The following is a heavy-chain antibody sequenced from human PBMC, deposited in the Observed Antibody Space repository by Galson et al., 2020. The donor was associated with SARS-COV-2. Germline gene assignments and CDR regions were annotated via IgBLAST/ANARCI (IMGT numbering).Heavy chain of an antibody. D-gene: IGHD2-21*02. CDR1: GFTFSSYG. Sequence: GGSLRLSCAASGFTFSSYGMHWVRQAPGKGLEWVAVISYDGSNKYYADSVKGRFTISRDNSKNTLYLQMNSLRAEDTAVYYCAKSNLGFVVVTAYAGIDYWGQGTLVTVSS. CDR2: ISYDGSNK. V-gene: IGHV3-30*18. CDR3: AKSNLGFVVVTAYAGIDY. J-gene: IGHJ4*02.